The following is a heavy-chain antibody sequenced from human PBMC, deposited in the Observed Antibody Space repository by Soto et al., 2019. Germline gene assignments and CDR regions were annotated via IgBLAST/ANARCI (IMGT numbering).Heavy chain of an antibody. Sequence: QLQLQESGPGLVKPSETLSLTCTVSGGSISSSNYYWGWIRQPPGKGLEWIATIYYSGSTYYNPSLKSRVTISGDTSKNQFSLKLSSVTAADTAVYYCARVPVIPAAMIYWGQGTLVTVSS. CDR2: IYYSGST. D-gene: IGHD2-2*01. CDR3: ARVPVIPAAMIY. J-gene: IGHJ4*02. V-gene: IGHV4-39*01. CDR1: GGSISSSNYY.